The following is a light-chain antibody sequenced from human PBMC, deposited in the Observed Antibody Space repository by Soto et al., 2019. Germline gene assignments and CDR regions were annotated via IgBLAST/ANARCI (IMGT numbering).Light chain of an antibody. CDR1: QSVSSN. CDR3: QQYNNGPPIT. Sequence: EIVFTQSPAILSASPGERATLSCRASQSVSSNLAWFQQKPGQAPRLLIFDASTSATGIPARFSGSGSGTEFTLTISSLQSEDFAAYYCQQYNNGPPITFGQGTRLEIK. J-gene: IGKJ5*01. V-gene: IGKV3-15*01. CDR2: DAS.